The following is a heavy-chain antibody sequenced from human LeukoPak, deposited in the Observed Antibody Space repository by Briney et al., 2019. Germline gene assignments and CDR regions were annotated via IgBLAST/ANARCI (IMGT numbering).Heavy chain of an antibody. CDR2: IYYSGST. CDR3: ARHLLWFGDRPGDFDY. J-gene: IGHJ4*02. V-gene: IGHV4-34*01. CDR1: GGSFSGYY. Sequence: PSETLSLTCAVYGGSFSGYYWSWIRQPPGKGLEWIGSIYYSGSTYYNPSLKSRVTISVDTSKNQFSLKLSSVTAADTAVYYCARHLLWFGDRPGDFDYWGQGTLVTVSS. D-gene: IGHD3-10*01.